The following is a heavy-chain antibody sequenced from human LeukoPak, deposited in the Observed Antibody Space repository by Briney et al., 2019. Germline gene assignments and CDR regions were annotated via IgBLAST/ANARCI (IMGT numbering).Heavy chain of an antibody. D-gene: IGHD5-12*01. J-gene: IGHJ6*02. CDR1: GFTFSSYD. CDR2: IGTAGDT. CDR3: ARVKSKYSGYDPGADGMDV. V-gene: IGHV3-13*04. Sequence: HTGRSLRLSCAASGFTFSSYDMHWVRQATGKGLEWVSAIGTAGDTYYPGSVKGRFTISRENAKNSLYLQMNSLRAGDTAVYYCARVKSKYSGYDPGADGMDVWGQGTTVTVSS.